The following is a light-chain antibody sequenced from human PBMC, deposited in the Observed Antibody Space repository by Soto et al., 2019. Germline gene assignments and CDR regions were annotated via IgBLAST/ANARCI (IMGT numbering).Light chain of an antibody. CDR3: LQYYGPPQT. J-gene: IGKJ1*01. Sequence: DIVMTQSPDSLTVSLGERATIKCKSSQSILYSPNNNNYLAWYQQKPGQPPKLLIYWASTRESGVPDRFSGSGSGTDFTLTISSLQAEDVAVYYCLQYYGPPQTFGQGLKVDIK. CDR1: QSILYSPNNNNY. CDR2: WAS. V-gene: IGKV4-1*01.